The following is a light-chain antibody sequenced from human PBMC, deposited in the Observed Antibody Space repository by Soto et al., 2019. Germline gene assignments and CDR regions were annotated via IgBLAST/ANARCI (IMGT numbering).Light chain of an antibody. CDR2: DAS. CDR3: QQRNDRPRM. J-gene: IGKJ1*01. CDR1: ESVTSF. Sequence: EIGLTQSPATLSLSPGERATLSCRASESVTSFFAWYQQKPGQAPRLLIYDASNRATGISARFSGSGSGTDFTLTISSLEPEDFAVYYGQQRNDRPRMFGQGTKVESK. V-gene: IGKV3-11*01.